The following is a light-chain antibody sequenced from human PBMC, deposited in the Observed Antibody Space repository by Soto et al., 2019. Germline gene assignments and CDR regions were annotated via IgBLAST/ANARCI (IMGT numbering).Light chain of an antibody. CDR1: SSNIGSEA. J-gene: IGLJ1*01. CDR2: GDY. V-gene: IGLV1-44*01. Sequence: QSLLTQPPSASGTPGQRVSISCSGSSSNIGSEAVNWFQHLPGTTPKLLIYGDYQRPSGVPDRFSGSRSGTSASPAISGLQSQDEADYYCAAWDDSRTAYDVGNGTKVTVL. CDR3: AAWDDSRTAYD.